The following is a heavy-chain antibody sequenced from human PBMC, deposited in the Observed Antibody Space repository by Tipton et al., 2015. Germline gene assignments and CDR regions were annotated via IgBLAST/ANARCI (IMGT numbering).Heavy chain of an antibody. D-gene: IGHD6-19*01. Sequence: TLSLTCAVSAYSISSDYYWGWIRQPPGKGLEWIGSISHSGNTYYNPPLKSRVTMPRDTSKNQFSLKLSSVTAADTAVYYCARQSGESSGWPSAFDIWGQGTMVTVSS. CDR2: ISHSGNT. V-gene: IGHV4-38-2*01. CDR3: ARQSGESSGWPSAFDI. CDR1: AYSISSDYY. J-gene: IGHJ3*02.